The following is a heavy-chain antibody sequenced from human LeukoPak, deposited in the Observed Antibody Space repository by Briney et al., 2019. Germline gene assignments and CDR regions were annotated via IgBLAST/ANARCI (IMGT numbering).Heavy chain of an antibody. J-gene: IGHJ5*02. V-gene: IGHV4-59*01. CDR2: IYYSGST. CDR1: GGSISSYY. D-gene: IGHD6-13*01. Sequence: SETLSLTCGVSGGSISSYYWSWIRQPPGKGLEWIGYIYYSGSTNYNPSLKSRVTISVDTSKNQFSLKLSSVTAADTAVYYCARSAAAGAFTSWFDPWGQGTLVTVSS. CDR3: ARSAAAGAFTSWFDP.